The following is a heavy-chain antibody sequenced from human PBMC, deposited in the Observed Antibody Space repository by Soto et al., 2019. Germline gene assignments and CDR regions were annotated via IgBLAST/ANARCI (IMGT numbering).Heavy chain of an antibody. CDR2: ISGSGGRT. CDR3: AKDKVYGSGGSFDY. CDR1: GFTFSSYA. Sequence: EVQLLESGGGLVQPGGSLRLSCAASGFTFSSYAMSWVRQAPGKGLEWVSGISGSGGRTDHADSVKGRFTISRDNSKNTLYLQMNSLRAEDTAVYYCAKDKVYGSGGSFDYWGQGTLVTVSS. D-gene: IGHD3-10*01. J-gene: IGHJ4*02. V-gene: IGHV3-23*01.